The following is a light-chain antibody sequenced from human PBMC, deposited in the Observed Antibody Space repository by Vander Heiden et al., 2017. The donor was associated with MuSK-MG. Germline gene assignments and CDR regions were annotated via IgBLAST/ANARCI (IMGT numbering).Light chain of an antibody. J-gene: IGLJ2*01. V-gene: IGLV6-57*01. CDR2: ENN. CDR1: SGRLARNY. Sequence: NFMLTQPHSVAESPGKTVTISCTRSSGRLARNYVHWYQQRPGRSPTIVIYENNQRPSGVPERFSGSIDSSSNSASLTISGLKTEDEADYYCQSSDTNMHVFGGGTKLTVL. CDR3: QSSDTNMHV.